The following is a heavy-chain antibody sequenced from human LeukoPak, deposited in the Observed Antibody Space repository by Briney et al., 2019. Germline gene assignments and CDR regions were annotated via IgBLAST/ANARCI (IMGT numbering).Heavy chain of an antibody. CDR1: GFTFSSYG. D-gene: IGHD5-24*01. V-gene: IGHV3-30*02. CDR2: IRYDGSNK. CDR3: AKVEMATKDFDY. J-gene: IGHJ4*02. Sequence: GGSLRLSCAASGFTFSSYGVHWVRQAPGKGLEWVAFIRYDGSNKYYADSVKGRFTISRDNSKNTLYLQMNSLRAEDTAVYYCAKVEMATKDFDYWGQGTLVTVSS.